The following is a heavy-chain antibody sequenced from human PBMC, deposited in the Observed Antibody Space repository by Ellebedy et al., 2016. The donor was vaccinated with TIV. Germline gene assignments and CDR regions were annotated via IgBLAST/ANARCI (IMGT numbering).Heavy chain of an antibody. D-gene: IGHD2-2*01. V-gene: IGHV1-18*04. CDR1: GYTFTSYG. CDR2: ISAYNGNT. CDR3: ARGGGYCSSTSCSGDNWFDP. J-gene: IGHJ5*02. Sequence: ASVKVSCKASGYTFTSYGISWVRQAPGQGLEWMGWISAYNGNTNYAQKLQGRVTISRDTSASTAYMELRSLRSDDTAVYYCARGGGYCSSTSCSGDNWFDPWGQGTLVTVSS.